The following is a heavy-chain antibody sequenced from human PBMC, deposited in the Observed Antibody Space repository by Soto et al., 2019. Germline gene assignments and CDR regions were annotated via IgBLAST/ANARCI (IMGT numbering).Heavy chain of an antibody. CDR2: ISGSGGST. J-gene: IGHJ6*02. CDR3: AKVNGITIFGGGVKRGMDV. V-gene: IGHV3-23*01. CDR1: GFTFSSYA. Sequence: PGGSLRLSCAASGFTFSSYAMSWVRQAPGKGLEWVSAISGSGGSTYYADSVKGRFTISRGNSKNTLYLQMNSLRAEDTAVYYCAKVNGITIFGGGVKRGMDVWGQGTTVTVSS. D-gene: IGHD3-3*01.